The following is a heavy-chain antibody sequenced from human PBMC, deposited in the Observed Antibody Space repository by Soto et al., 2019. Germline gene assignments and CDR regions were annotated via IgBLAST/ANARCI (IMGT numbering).Heavy chain of an antibody. CDR2: ISYDGSNK. J-gene: IGHJ3*02. Sequence: QVQLVESGGGVVQPGRSLRLSCAASGFTFSSYGMHWVRQAPGKGLEWVAVISYDGSNKYYADSVKGRFTISRDNSKNTLYLQMNSRRAEDTAVYYCAKDRATVVTLNAFDIWGQGTMVTVSS. CDR3: AKDRATVVTLNAFDI. D-gene: IGHD4-17*01. V-gene: IGHV3-30*18. CDR1: GFTFSSYG.